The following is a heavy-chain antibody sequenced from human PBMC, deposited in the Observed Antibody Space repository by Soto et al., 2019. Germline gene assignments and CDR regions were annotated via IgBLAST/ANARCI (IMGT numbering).Heavy chain of an antibody. CDR2: IYHIWSP. J-gene: IGHJ5*02. CDR3: VRDRALDSSGHWFDT. Sequence: QEQLQESGPGLVKPSQTLSLTCTVSGLPVSSGGYYWTWIRQHPGRGLEWIGYIYHIWSPSYNPSLEKRLTISLDTSKNQTSLNLTSVTAADTAIYYCVRDRALDSSGHWFDTWGQGILVTVSS. CDR1: GLPVSSGGYY. D-gene: IGHD6-19*01. V-gene: IGHV4-31*03.